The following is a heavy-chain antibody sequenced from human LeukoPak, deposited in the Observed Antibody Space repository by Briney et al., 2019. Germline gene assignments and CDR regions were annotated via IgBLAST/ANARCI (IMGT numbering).Heavy chain of an antibody. CDR1: GGSISSYY. CDR2: IYDSGST. CDR3: ARSRVAAAGTFDY. J-gene: IGHJ4*02. V-gene: IGHV4-59*01. Sequence: SETLSLTCTVSGGSISSYYWSWIRQPPGKGLEWIGYIYDSGSTNYNPSLKSRVTISEDTSKNQFSLKLSSVTAADTAVYYCARSRVAAAGTFDYWGQGTLVTVSS. D-gene: IGHD6-13*01.